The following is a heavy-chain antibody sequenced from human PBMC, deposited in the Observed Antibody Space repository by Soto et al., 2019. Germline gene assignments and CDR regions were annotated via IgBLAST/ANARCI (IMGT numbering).Heavy chain of an antibody. CDR1: GYTFTSYG. CDR2: ISAYNGNT. J-gene: IGHJ3*02. D-gene: IGHD5-18*01. V-gene: IGHV1-18*01. Sequence: GASVKVSCKASGYTFTSYGISWVRQAPGQGLEWMGWISAYNGNTNYAQKLQGRVTMTTDTSTSTAYMELRSLRSDDTAVYYCAREKSGYSYGYPEAFDIWGQGTMVTVSS. CDR3: AREKSGYSYGYPEAFDI.